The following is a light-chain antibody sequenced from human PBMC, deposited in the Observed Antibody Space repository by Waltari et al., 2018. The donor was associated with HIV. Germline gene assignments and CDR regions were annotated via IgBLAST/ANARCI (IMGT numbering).Light chain of an antibody. J-gene: IGKJ2*01. CDR2: AGS. Sequence: DLQLTQSSSSLSVSVGIRVTLTCRASQSITHSLNWYQQKPGKAPRLLIFAGSSLQSGVPARYSGSGSGTDFTLTITSLQAEDFATYYCQQSYSTPRTFGQGTKLDIK. CDR3: QQSYSTPRT. V-gene: IGKV1-39*01. CDR1: QSITHS.